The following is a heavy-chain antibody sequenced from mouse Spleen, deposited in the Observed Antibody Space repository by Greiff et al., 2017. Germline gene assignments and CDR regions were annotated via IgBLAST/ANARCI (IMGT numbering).Heavy chain of an antibody. CDR1: GYTFTSYW. D-gene: IGHD2-14*01. Sequence: EVQLQQSGTVLARPGASVKMSCKTSGYTFTSYWMHWVKQRPGQGLEWIGAIYPGNSDTSYNQKFKGKAKLTAVTSASTAYMELSSLTNEDSAVYYCTREDYRYDVRYFDVWGAGTTVTVSS. J-gene: IGHJ1*01. CDR3: TREDYRYDVRYFDV. V-gene: IGHV1-5*01. CDR2: IYPGNSDT.